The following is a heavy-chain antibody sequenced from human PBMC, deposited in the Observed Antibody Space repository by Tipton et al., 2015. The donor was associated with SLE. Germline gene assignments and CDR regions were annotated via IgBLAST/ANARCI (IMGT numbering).Heavy chain of an antibody. D-gene: IGHD2-2*01. CDR1: GFTFSSYE. CDR2: ISSSGSTI. V-gene: IGHV3-48*03. Sequence: SGFTFSSYEMNWVRQAPGKGLEWVSYISSSGSTIYYADSVKGRFTISRDNAKNSLYLQMNSLRAEDTAVYYCASLSTSGGSGMDVWGQGTTVTVSS. J-gene: IGHJ6*02. CDR3: ASLSTSGGSGMDV.